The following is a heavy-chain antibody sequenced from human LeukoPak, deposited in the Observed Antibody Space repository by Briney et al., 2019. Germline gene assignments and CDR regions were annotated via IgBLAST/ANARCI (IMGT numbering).Heavy chain of an antibody. V-gene: IGHV1-2*02. CDR1: GYTFTGYY. J-gene: IGHJ4*02. Sequence: GASVKVSCKASGYTFTGYYMHWVRQAPGQGLEWMGWINPNSGGTNYAQKFQGRVTMTRDTSISTAYMELSRLRSDDTAVYYCARYTLYSSGWYVDYWGQGTLVTVSS. CDR2: INPNSGGT. CDR3: ARYTLYSSGWYVDY. D-gene: IGHD6-19*01.